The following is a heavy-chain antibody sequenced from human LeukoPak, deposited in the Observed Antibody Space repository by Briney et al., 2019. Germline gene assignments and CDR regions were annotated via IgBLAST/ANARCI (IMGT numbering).Heavy chain of an antibody. J-gene: IGHJ4*02. Sequence: GGSLRLSCAASGFIFSNAWMSWVRQAPGKGLEWVGRVKSKSDGGTTDYAAPVKGRFTISRDDSKNTLYLQMNSLKTEDTAVYYCTTMGRITMIVVVRPGGYFDYWGQGTLVTVSS. CDR2: VKSKSDGGTT. V-gene: IGHV3-15*01. CDR1: GFIFSNAW. CDR3: TTMGRITMIVVVRPGGYFDY. D-gene: IGHD3-22*01.